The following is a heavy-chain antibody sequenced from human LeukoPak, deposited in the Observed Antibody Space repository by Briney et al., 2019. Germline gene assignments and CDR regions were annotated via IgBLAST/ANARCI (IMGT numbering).Heavy chain of an antibody. CDR2: IYPGDSDT. V-gene: IGHV5-51*01. J-gene: IGHJ3*02. CDR1: GYSFTSYW. Sequence: GESLKISCKGSGYSFTSYWIGWVRQVPGKGLEWMGIIYPGDSDTRYSPSFQGQVTISADKSIGTAYLQWSSLKASDTAMYYCASSYDSSGYYYVDDAFDIWGQGTMVTVSS. D-gene: IGHD3-22*01. CDR3: ASSYDSSGYYYVDDAFDI.